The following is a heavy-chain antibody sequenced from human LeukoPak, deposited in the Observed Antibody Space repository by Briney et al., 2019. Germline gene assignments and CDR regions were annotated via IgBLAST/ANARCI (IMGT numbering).Heavy chain of an antibody. D-gene: IGHD1-26*01. J-gene: IGHJ3*02. CDR3: ARHLALGRWELLPGSAFDI. V-gene: IGHV4-61*02. CDR2: IYTSGST. Sequence: PSETLSLTCTVSGGSISSGSYYWSWIWQPAGKGLEWIGRIYTSGSTNYNPSLKSRVTISVDTSKNQFSLKLSSVTAADTAVYYCARHLALGRWELLPGSAFDIWGQGTMVTVSS. CDR1: GGSISSGSYY.